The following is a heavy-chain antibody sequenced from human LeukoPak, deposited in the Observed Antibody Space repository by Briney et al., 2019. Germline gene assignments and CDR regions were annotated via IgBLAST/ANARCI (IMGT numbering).Heavy chain of an antibody. CDR1: GGSFRGYY. J-gene: IGHJ6*02. Sequence: SETLSLTCAVYGGSFRGYYRSWIRQPPGKGLDWIGEINHSGSTNYNPSLKSRVTISVDTSKNQFSLKLSSVTAADTAVYYCARDQPWEGLAPRLNYYYGMDVWGQGTTDTVSS. D-gene: IGHD5-12*01. CDR3: ARDQPWEGLAPRLNYYYGMDV. V-gene: IGHV4-34*01. CDR2: INHSGST.